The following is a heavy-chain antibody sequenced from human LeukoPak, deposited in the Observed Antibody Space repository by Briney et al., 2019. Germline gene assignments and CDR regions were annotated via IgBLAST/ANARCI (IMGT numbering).Heavy chain of an antibody. D-gene: IGHD3-22*01. CDR2: IYYSGST. Sequence: AETLSLTCAVSGGSISSTSYYWAWLRQPRGKGLEWIGTIYYSGSTYNNPSLKSRFTLSVDTSSNQFSLRLSSVDAADTAVYYCAKAGVRYFDSSGLYAFDFWGQGTTVTVSS. J-gene: IGHJ3*01. CDR1: GGSISSTSYY. CDR3: AKAGVRYFDSSGLYAFDF. V-gene: IGHV4-39*01.